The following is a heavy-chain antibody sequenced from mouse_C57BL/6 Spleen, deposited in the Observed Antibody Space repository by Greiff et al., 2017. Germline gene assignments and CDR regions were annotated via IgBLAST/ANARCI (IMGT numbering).Heavy chain of an antibody. CDR2: LNPNNGGT. J-gene: IGHJ1*03. CDR1: GYTFTDYY. D-gene: IGHD2-5*01. Sequence: VQLQQSGPELVKPGASVKISCKASGYTFTDYYMNWVKQSHGKSLEWIGALNPNNGGTSYNQTFKGKATLTVDKSSSTAYMELRSLTSEDSAVYCCASGWDYSNYGYFDVWGTGTTVTVSS. CDR3: ASGWDYSNYGYFDV. V-gene: IGHV1-26*01.